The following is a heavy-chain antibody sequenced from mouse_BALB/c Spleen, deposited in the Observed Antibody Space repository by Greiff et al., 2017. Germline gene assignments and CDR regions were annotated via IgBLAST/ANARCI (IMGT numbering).Heavy chain of an antibody. Sequence: EVQLQQSGAELVKPGASVKLSCTASGFNIKDTYMHWVKQRPEQGLEWIGRIDPANGNTKYDTKFQGKATITADTSSNTAYLQLSSLTSEDTAVYYCAADGYYSDYAMDYWGQGTSVTVSS. CDR3: AADGYYSDYAMDY. J-gene: IGHJ4*01. D-gene: IGHD2-3*01. V-gene: IGHV14-3*02. CDR2: IDPANGNT. CDR1: GFNIKDTY.